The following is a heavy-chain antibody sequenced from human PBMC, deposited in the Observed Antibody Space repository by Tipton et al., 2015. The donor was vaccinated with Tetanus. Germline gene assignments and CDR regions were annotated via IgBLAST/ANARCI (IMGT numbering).Heavy chain of an antibody. D-gene: IGHD3-9*01. Sequence: QVQLVQSGAEVKPSETLSLTCTVSGGSINNYYWSWIRQPPGKGLEWIGYISYSGSTNSNPSLKSRVTISVDASKNQFSLELTSVTAADTAVYYCARHAGAGATIWGTDYWGQGTLVTVSS. CDR2: ISYSGST. V-gene: IGHV4-59*08. CDR3: ARHAGAGATIWGTDY. J-gene: IGHJ4*02. CDR1: GGSINNYY.